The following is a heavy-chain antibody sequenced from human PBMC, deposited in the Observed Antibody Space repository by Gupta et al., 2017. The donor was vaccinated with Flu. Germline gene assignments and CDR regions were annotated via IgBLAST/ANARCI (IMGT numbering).Heavy chain of an antibody. CDR2: ISGSGGST. Sequence: EVQLLESGGGLVQPGGSLRLSCAASGFTFSSYAMSWVRQAPGKGLEWVSAISGSGGSTYYADSVKGRFTISRDNSKNTLYLQMNSLRAEDTAVYYCAKDGYQLLHRLRVFDYWGQGTLVTVSS. CDR3: AKDGYQLLHRLRVFDY. D-gene: IGHD2-2*01. J-gene: IGHJ4*02. CDR1: GFTFSSYA. V-gene: IGHV3-23*01.